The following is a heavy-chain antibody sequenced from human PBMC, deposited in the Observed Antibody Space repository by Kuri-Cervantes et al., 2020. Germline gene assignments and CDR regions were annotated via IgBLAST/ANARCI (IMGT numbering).Heavy chain of an antibody. CDR1: GDSISSYY. D-gene: IGHD1-26*01. CDR2: IYYSGST. CDR3: VGATTTNREDAYDI. J-gene: IGHJ3*02. Sequence: SETLSLTCTVSGDSISSYYWSWSRQPPGKGLEWIGYIYYSGSTHYNPSLKSRVTISVDTSKNQFSLNLNSVTTADTAVYHCVGATTTNREDAYDIWGQGTMVTVSS. V-gene: IGHV4-59*01.